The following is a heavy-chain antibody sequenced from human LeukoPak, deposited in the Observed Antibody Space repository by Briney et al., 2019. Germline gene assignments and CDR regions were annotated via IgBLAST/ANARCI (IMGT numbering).Heavy chain of an antibody. J-gene: IGHJ4*02. CDR2: IGGRGGST. D-gene: IGHD1-26*01. V-gene: IGHV3-23*01. CDR3: ARASYSETYQYYFDY. Sequence: LRLSCAASGFTFSSYTMNWVRQAPGKGLEWVSAIGGRGGSTFYADSVKGRFTISRDNSKSTLDLQMNSLSAEDTAVYYCARASYSETYQYYFDYWGQGTLVTVSS. CDR1: GFTFSSYT.